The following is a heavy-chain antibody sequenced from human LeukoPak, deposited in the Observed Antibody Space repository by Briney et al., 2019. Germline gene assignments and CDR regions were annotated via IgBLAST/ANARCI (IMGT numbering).Heavy chain of an antibody. J-gene: IGHJ4*02. D-gene: IGHD3-10*01. V-gene: IGHV4-39*01. Sequence: SETLSLTCTVSGVSISSSNYYWGWIRQPPGKGLEWIGSIYYSGSTYYNPSLKSRVTISVDTSKNQFSLKLSSVTAADTAVYYCARNAGFKGHDYWGQGTRVTVSS. CDR3: ARNAGFKGHDY. CDR2: IYYSGST. CDR1: GVSISSSNYY.